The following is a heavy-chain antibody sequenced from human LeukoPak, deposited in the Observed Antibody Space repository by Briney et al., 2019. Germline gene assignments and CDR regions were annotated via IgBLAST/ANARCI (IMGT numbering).Heavy chain of an antibody. CDR3: AKNNGWFHLAQ. CDR1: GFNFRDHW. J-gene: IGHJ4*02. CDR2: IKNDGSES. V-gene: IGHV3-7*03. Sequence: PGGSLRLSCAVSGFNFRDHWMDWVRQAPGKGLEWVGHIKNDGSESYYVDSLKGRFSISRDNTNNALYLQMHSLRVEDTAVYYCAKNNGWFHLAQWGQGTLVTVSS. D-gene: IGHD6-19*01.